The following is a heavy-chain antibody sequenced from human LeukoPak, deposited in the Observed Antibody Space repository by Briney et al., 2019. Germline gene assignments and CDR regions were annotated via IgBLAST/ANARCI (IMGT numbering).Heavy chain of an antibody. CDR2: INPNSGGT. J-gene: IGHJ5*02. D-gene: IGHD3-16*02. V-gene: IGHV1-2*02. Sequence: ASVKVSCKASGGTFSSYAISWVRQAPGQGLEWMGRINPNSGGTNYAQKFQGRVTMTRDTSISTAYMELSRLRSDDTAVYYCARGEYDYVWGSYRYTDSWFDPWGQGTLVTVSS. CDR1: GGTFSSYA. CDR3: ARGEYDYVWGSYRYTDSWFDP.